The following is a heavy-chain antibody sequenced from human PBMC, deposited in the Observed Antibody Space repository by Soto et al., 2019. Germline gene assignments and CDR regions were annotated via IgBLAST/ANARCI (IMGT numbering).Heavy chain of an antibody. Sequence: SETLSLTCTVSGGSISSFYWSWIRQPAGKGLEWIGRIYSGGRNSYNPSLKSRVTMSVDTSKNQFSLRLSSVTAADTAMYYCARGSSRWDYWGQGTLVTVSS. CDR3: ARGSSRWDY. CDR2: IYSGGRN. D-gene: IGHD6-13*01. V-gene: IGHV4-4*07. CDR1: GGSISSFY. J-gene: IGHJ4*02.